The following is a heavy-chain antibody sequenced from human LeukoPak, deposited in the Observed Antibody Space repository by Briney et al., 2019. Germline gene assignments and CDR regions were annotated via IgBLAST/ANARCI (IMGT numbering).Heavy chain of an antibody. CDR3: ARQDTMGPDY. CDR2: IYYSGST. V-gene: IGHV4-39*01. Sequence: SETLSLTCTVSGGSISSSSYYWGWIRQPPGKGLEWIGSIYYSGSTYYNPSLKSRVTISVDTSKNQFSLKLSSVTAADTAVYYCARQDTMGPDYWGQGTLVSVSS. CDR1: GGSISSSSYY. J-gene: IGHJ4*02. D-gene: IGHD3-10*01.